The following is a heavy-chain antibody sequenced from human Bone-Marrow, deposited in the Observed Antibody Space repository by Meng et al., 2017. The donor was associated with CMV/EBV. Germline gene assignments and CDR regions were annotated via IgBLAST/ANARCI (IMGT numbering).Heavy chain of an antibody. Sequence: GESLKISCAASGFTFSSYWMSWVRQAPGKGLEWVANIKQDGSEKYYVDSVKGRFTISRDNAKKSLYLQMSGLRAEDTAVYYCVRDSLYSSDWYGDWFESWGQGTLVTVSS. J-gene: IGHJ5*01. CDR3: VRDSLYSSDWYGDWFES. CDR2: IKQDGSEK. V-gene: IGHV3-7*01. D-gene: IGHD6-19*01. CDR1: GFTFSSYW.